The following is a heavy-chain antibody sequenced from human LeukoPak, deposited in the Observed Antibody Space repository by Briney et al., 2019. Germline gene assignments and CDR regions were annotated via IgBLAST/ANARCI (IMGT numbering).Heavy chain of an antibody. CDR3: ARALGTYRRGYSGYAFDY. V-gene: IGHV3-21*01. CDR1: GFTFISYW. Sequence: GGSLRLSCAACGFTFISYWMHWVRQAPGKGLEWVSSISSSSSYIYYADSVKGRFTISRDNAKNSLYLQMNSLRAEDTAVYYCARALGTYRRGYSGYAFDYWGQGTLVTVSS. CDR2: ISSSSSYI. D-gene: IGHD5-12*01. J-gene: IGHJ4*02.